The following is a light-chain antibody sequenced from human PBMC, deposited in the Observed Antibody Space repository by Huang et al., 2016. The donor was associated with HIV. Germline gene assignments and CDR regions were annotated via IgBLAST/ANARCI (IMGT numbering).Light chain of an antibody. V-gene: IGKV1-39*01. CDR3: QQTGT. CDR1: QSISRH. Sequence: EIQMTQSPSSLSASVGDRVTLPCRASQSISRHLSWYQQKPGKAPKVLIYAVSTLQTGVPPRFSGSRSGTNFTLTISGLQPEDFATYYCQQTGTFGQGTKVDIK. CDR2: AVS. J-gene: IGKJ1*01.